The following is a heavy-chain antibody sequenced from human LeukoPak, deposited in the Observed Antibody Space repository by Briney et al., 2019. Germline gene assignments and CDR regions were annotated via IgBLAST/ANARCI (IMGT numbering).Heavy chain of an antibody. V-gene: IGHV3-15*01. CDR3: TTDRRYCSGGTCYYDRNY. CDR1: GDPFSSSP. CDR2: IKSKVDGGTT. J-gene: IGHJ4*02. Sequence: PSETLSLTCTVSGDPFSSSPYYWGWIRQPPGKGLEWVGRIKSKVDGGTTEYAAPVKGRFTISRDDSKNTVYLQMNSLQTEDTAVYYCTTDRRYCSGGTCYYDRNYWGQGTLVTVSS. D-gene: IGHD2-15*01.